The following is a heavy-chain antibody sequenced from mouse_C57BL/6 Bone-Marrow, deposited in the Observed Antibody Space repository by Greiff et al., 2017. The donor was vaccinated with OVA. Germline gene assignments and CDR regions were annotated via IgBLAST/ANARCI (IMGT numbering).Heavy chain of an antibody. CDR2: INPNYGTT. J-gene: IGHJ3*01. CDR3: ARALYYYGSSPFAY. D-gene: IGHD1-1*01. V-gene: IGHV1-39*01. Sequence: EVQLQESGPELVKPGASVKISCKASGYSFTDYNMNWVKQSNGKSLEWIGVINPNYGTTSYNQKFTGKATLTVDQSSSTAYMQLHSLSSEDSSVYYCARALYYYGSSPFAYWGQGTLVTVSA. CDR1: GYSFTDYN.